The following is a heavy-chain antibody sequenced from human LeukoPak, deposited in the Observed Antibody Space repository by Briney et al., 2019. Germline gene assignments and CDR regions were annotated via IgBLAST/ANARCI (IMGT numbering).Heavy chain of an antibody. V-gene: IGHV3-53*01. CDR1: GFTVSSNY. Sequence: GGSLRLSCAASGFTVSSNYMSWVRQAPGKGLEWVSTPYSGGNRYYADSVRGRFTISRDDSRNTLFLQMNNLRVEDTAVYYCARESGDRPGLPGRWGQGTLVTVSS. J-gene: IGHJ4*02. CDR2: PYSGGNR. CDR3: ARESGDRPGLPGR. D-gene: IGHD1-26*01.